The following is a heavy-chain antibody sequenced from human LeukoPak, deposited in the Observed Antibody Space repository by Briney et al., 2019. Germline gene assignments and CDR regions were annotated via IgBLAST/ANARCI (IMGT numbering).Heavy chain of an antibody. CDR3: ARDKFGGSSSLIDY. CDR1: GFTFNSYG. CDR2: IWYDGSNK. Sequence: GGSLRLSCAASGFTFNSYGMHWVRQAPGKGLEWVAVIWYDGSNKFYADSVKGRFPISRDNSKNTLYLQMNSMGVEYRAMYYCARDKFGGSSSLIDYWGQGTLVTVSS. V-gene: IGHV3-33*01. D-gene: IGHD6-13*01. J-gene: IGHJ4*01.